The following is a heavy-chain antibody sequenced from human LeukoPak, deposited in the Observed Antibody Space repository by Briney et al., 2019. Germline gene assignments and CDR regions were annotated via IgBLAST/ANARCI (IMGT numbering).Heavy chain of an antibody. J-gene: IGHJ6*02. V-gene: IGHV3-30*18. Sequence: PGGSLRLSCAASGFTFSSYGMHWVRQAPGKGLEWVAVISYDGSNKYYADSVKGRFTISRDNSKNTLYLQMNSLRAEDTAVYYCAKDPLRRIVGATRRWDVWGQGTTVTVSS. D-gene: IGHD1-26*01. CDR1: GFTFSSYG. CDR3: AKDPLRRIVGATRRWDV. CDR2: ISYDGSNK.